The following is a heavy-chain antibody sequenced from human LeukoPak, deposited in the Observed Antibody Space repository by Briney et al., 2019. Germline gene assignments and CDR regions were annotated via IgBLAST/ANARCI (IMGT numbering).Heavy chain of an antibody. CDR1: GYTFTSYA. Sequence: RAASVKVSCKASGYTFTSYAMHWVRQAPGQGLEWMGWINPNSGGTNYAQKFQGRVTMTRDTSISTAYMELSRLRSDDTAVYYCARKSAGTEWFDPWGQGTLVTVSS. J-gene: IGHJ5*02. CDR3: ARKSAGTEWFDP. CDR2: INPNSGGT. D-gene: IGHD6-13*01. V-gene: IGHV1-2*02.